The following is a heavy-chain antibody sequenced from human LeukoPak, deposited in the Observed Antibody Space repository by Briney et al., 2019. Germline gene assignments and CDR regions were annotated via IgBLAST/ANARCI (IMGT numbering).Heavy chain of an antibody. CDR1: GGSIGSYY. Sequence: SETLSLTCTVSGGSIGSYYWSWIRQPPGKGLEWIGYIYYSGSTNYNPSLKSRVTISVDTSKNQFSLKLSSVTAADTAVYYCARGYNWNYVLDYWGQGTLVTVSS. D-gene: IGHD1-7*01. V-gene: IGHV4-59*01. J-gene: IGHJ4*02. CDR3: ARGYNWNYVLDY. CDR2: IYYSGST.